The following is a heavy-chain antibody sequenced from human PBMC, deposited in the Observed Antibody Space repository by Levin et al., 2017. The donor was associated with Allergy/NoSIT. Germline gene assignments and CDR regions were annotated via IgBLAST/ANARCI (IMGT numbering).Heavy chain of an antibody. V-gene: IGHV3-15*04. D-gene: IGHD6-13*01. CDR2: IEKKTDGGTT. Sequence: PGGSLRLSCAASGFSFSNAWMSWVRQAPGKGLEWVGRIEKKTDGGTTDYAAPVKGRFTISGDDSKTTLYLQMNSLKTEDTAVYYCTTDSYSSSSRGAAYFDYWGQGTLVTVSP. CDR3: TTDSYSSSSRGAAYFDY. CDR1: GFSFSNAW. J-gene: IGHJ4*02.